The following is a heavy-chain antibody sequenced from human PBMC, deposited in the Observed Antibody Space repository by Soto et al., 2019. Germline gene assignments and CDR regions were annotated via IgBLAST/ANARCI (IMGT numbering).Heavy chain of an antibody. V-gene: IGHV1-2*02. J-gene: IGHJ4*02. CDR1: GYTFTGYY. Sequence: XSVKVSCKASGYTFTGYYMHWVRQAPGQGLEWMGWINPNSGGTNYAQKFQGRVTMTRDTSISTAYMELSRLRSDDTAVYYCARVSNLPPRPLFGYWGQGTLVTVSS. CDR2: INPNSGGT. CDR3: ARVSNLPPRPLFGY. D-gene: IGHD1-1*01.